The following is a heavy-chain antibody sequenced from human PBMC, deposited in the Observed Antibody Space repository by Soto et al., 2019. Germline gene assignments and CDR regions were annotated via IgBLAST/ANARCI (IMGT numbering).Heavy chain of an antibody. CDR3: ARDGSGYSYFDY. J-gene: IGHJ4*02. Sequence: LSLTCTVSGASMNNYYWSWIRQPPGKGLEWIGYIYYSGSTNYNPSLKSRVTISVDTSKNQFSLKLSSVTAADTAVYYCARDGSGYSYFDYWGQGTLVTVSS. D-gene: IGHD3-22*01. CDR2: IYYSGST. V-gene: IGHV4-59*01. CDR1: GASMNNYY.